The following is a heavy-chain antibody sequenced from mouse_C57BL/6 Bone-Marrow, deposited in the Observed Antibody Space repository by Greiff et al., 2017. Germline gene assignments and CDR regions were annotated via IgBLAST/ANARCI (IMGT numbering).Heavy chain of an antibody. CDR3: ARYYYGSMFAY. V-gene: IGHV5-4*03. J-gene: IGHJ3*01. Sequence: EVMLVESGGGLVKPGGSLKLSCAASGFTFSSYAMSWVRQTPEKRLEWVATISDGGSYTYYPDNVKGRFTISRDNAKNNLYLQMGHLKSEDTAMYYCARYYYGSMFAYWGQGTLVTVSA. CDR1: GFTFSSYA. D-gene: IGHD1-1*01. CDR2: ISDGGSYT.